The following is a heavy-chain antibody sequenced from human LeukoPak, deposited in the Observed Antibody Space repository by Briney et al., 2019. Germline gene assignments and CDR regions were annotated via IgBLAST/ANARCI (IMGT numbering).Heavy chain of an antibody. Sequence: ASVKVSCKASGYTFFTYGISWVRQAPGQGLEWMGWISAYNGDTNYAQKLQGRVTMTTDTSTSTAYMELRSLRSDDTAVYYCGRGPYCSGGTCYSQYFDYWGQGTLVTVSS. D-gene: IGHD2-15*01. CDR3: GRGPYCSGGTCYSQYFDY. CDR2: ISAYNGDT. CDR1: GYTFFTYG. V-gene: IGHV1-18*01. J-gene: IGHJ4*02.